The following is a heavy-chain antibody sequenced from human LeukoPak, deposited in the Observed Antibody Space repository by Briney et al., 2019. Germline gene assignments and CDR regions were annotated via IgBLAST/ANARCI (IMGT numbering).Heavy chain of an antibody. Sequence: ASVKVSCKASGGTFSSYAISWVRQAPGQRLEWMGWINAGNGNTKYSQKFQGRVTITRDTSASTAYMELSSLRSEDTAVYYCATMGIAGDFDYWGRGTLVTVSS. CDR2: INAGNGNT. V-gene: IGHV1-3*01. D-gene: IGHD6-13*01. CDR1: GGTFSSYA. CDR3: ATMGIAGDFDY. J-gene: IGHJ4*02.